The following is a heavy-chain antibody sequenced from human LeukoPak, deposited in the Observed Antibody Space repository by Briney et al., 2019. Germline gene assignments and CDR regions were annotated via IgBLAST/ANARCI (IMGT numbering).Heavy chain of an antibody. J-gene: IGHJ6*02. D-gene: IGHD6-6*01. Sequence: GRTLRLSCAVSVFTLSSYAMSWVRGAPGKGREWGSAIRGSGGSTYYADSVRGRFTISRDNSNNTLYLQMNSLSAKDTAVYYCAKDLRCSSFPGSDYYYYYGMDVWGQGTTVTVSS. CDR3: AKDLRCSSFPGSDYYYYYGMDV. V-gene: IGHV3-23*01. CDR1: VFTLSSYA. CDR2: IRGSGGST.